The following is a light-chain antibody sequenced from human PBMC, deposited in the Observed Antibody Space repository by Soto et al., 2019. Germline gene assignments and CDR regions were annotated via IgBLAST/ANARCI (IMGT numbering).Light chain of an antibody. CDR2: AAS. CDR3: QQTYRPPLP. J-gene: IGKJ4*01. V-gene: IGKV1-39*01. Sequence: DIQMTQSPSSLSASVGDRVTITCRAGQSIHSYLNWYQQKPGKAPKVLIYAASSLHSGVPSRFSGRRSGTDFTLTISSLQPEDFATYYCQQTYRPPLPFGGGTKVEIK. CDR1: QSIHSY.